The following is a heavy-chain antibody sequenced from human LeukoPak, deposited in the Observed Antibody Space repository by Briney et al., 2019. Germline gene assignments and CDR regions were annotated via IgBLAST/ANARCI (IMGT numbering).Heavy chain of an antibody. D-gene: IGHD3-10*01. CDR3: ASGSRGSGSYYNPLDY. CDR2: IYHSGST. CDR1: GGSIGSGGYY. J-gene: IGHJ4*02. Sequence: PSETLSLTCIVSGGSIGSGGYYWSWIRQPPGKGLEWIGYIYHSGSTYYNPSLKSRVTISVDRSKNQFSLKLSSVTAADTAVYYCASGSRGSGSYYNPLDYWGQGTLVTVSS. V-gene: IGHV4-30-2*01.